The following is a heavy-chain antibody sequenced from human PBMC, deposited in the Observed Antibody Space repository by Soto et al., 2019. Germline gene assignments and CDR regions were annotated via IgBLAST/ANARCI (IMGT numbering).Heavy chain of an antibody. J-gene: IGHJ4*02. CDR1: GFTFRSYS. CDR2: ISGSGGST. CDR3: VLWPPYYFDY. V-gene: IGHV3-23*01. D-gene: IGHD3-10*01. Sequence: GGSQRLSCAASGFTFRSYSMNWVRQAPGKGLEWVSAISGSGGSTYYADSVKGRFTISRDNSKNTLYLQMNSLRAEDTAVYYCVLWPPYYFDYWGQGTLVTVSS.